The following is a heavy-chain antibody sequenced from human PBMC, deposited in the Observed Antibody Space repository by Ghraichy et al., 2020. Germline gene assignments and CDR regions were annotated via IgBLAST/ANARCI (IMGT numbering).Heavy chain of an antibody. CDR2: ISSSSSYI. CDR3: ARDLVFDWFPDLDY. V-gene: IGHV3-21*01. CDR1: GFTFSSYS. J-gene: IGHJ4*02. Sequence: GGSLRLSCAASGFTFSSYSMNWVRQAPGKGLEWVSSISSSSSYIYYADSVKGRFTISRDNAKNSLYLQMNSLRAEDTAVYYCARDLVFDWFPDLDYWGQGTLVTVSS. D-gene: IGHD3-9*01.